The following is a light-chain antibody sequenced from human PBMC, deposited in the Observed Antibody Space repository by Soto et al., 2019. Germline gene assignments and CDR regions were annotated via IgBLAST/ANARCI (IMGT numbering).Light chain of an antibody. CDR1: SSDVGNYNY. Sequence: QSVLTQPPSASGSPGQSVTISCTGSSSDVGNYNYVSWYQQYPGKAPKLMIYEVSRRPSGVPDRFSGSKSGNTASLTVSGLQAEDEAEYYCSSYAGSNKAVFGGGTQLTVL. CDR2: EVS. J-gene: IGLJ3*02. V-gene: IGLV2-8*01. CDR3: SSYAGSNKAV.